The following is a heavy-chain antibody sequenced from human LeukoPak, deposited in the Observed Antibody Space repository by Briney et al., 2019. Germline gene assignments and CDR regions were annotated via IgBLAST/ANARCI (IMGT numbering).Heavy chain of an antibody. Sequence: PGGSLRLSCSASGFTFNSYPVHWVRQAPGKGLEYVSGISRNGGSTYYADSVKGRFTISRDNSKNTLYLQMSSLRAEDTAVYYCVKENGFMVPPNSVFDIWGQGTMVTVSS. CDR1: GFTFNSYP. CDR3: VKENGFMVPPNSVFDI. CDR2: ISRNGGST. V-gene: IGHV3-64D*06. J-gene: IGHJ3*02. D-gene: IGHD4/OR15-4a*01.